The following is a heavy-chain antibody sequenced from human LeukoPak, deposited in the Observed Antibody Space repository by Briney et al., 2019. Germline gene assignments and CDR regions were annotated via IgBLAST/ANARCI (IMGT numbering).Heavy chain of an antibody. V-gene: IGHV4-59*02. CDR1: GGSVSSYY. Sequence: SETLSHTCTVFGGSVSSYYWNWIRQPPGKGLEWIGFFYHSGGTHYNPSLKSRVTISLDTSKNQLSLNLNSVTAADTAVYYCARGFSSGWNGRVSFDPWGQGTLVTVSS. CDR2: FYHSGGT. J-gene: IGHJ5*02. D-gene: IGHD1-1*01. CDR3: ARGFSSGWNGRVSFDP.